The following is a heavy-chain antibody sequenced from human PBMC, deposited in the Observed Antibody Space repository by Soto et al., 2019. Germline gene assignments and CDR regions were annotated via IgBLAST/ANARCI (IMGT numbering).Heavy chain of an antibody. V-gene: IGHV3-33*01. Sequence: QVQLVESGGGVVQPGRSLRLSCAASGFTFSSYGMHWVRQAPGKGLEWVAVIWYDGSNKYYADSVKGRFTISRDNSKNTLYLQMNRLRAEDTAVYYCARATDYYDSSGYSAGGFDYWGQGTLVTVSS. D-gene: IGHD3-22*01. CDR1: GFTFSSYG. J-gene: IGHJ4*02. CDR3: ARATDYYDSSGYSAGGFDY. CDR2: IWYDGSNK.